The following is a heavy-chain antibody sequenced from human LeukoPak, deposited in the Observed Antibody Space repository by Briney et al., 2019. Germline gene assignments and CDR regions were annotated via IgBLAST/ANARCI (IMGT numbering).Heavy chain of an antibody. CDR3: ATQSYGSGSYTDY. D-gene: IGHD3-10*01. CDR1: GFTFSSYA. J-gene: IGHJ4*02. Sequence: PGGSLRLSCAASGFTFSSYAMSWIRQAPGKGLEWVSYISSSSSYTNYADSVKGRFTISRDNAKNSLYLQMNSLRAEDTAVYYCATQSYGSGSYTDYWGQGTLVTVSS. V-gene: IGHV3-11*03. CDR2: ISSSSSYT.